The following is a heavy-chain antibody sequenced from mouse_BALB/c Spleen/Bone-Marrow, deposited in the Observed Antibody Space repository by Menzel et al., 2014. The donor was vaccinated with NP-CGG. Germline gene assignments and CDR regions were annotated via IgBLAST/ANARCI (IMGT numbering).Heavy chain of an antibody. Sequence: VQLQQSGAELVKPGASVKLSCTASGFNIKDTYMHWVKQRPEQGLEWIGRIDPAHGNTKYDPKFQGKATITADTSSNTAYLQLSSLTSEDTAVYYCARGLLQYYYAMDYWGQGTSVTVSS. D-gene: IGHD2-3*01. CDR3: ARGLLQYYYAMDY. CDR2: IDPAHGNT. CDR1: GFNIKDTY. J-gene: IGHJ4*01. V-gene: IGHV14-3*02.